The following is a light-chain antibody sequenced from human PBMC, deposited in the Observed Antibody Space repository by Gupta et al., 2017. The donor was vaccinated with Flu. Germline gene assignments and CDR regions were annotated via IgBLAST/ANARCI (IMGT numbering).Light chain of an antibody. CDR1: QGLVYVDGNIY. J-gene: IGKJ2*01. Sequence: DVVLTQSPLSLSVALGQPASISCRSTQGLVYVDGNIYLSWIQQRPGQSPRRLIYKVPTRDPGVPERFSGSGSDTAFTLKISRVEADDVGVYYCMQGTKRPYTFGQGTKLEIK. CDR2: KVP. CDR3: MQGTKRPYT. V-gene: IGKV2-30*01.